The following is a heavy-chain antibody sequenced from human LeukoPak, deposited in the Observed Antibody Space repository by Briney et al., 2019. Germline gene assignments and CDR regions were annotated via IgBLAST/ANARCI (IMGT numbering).Heavy chain of an antibody. CDR3: ARLAYWSNYYYYGIDV. Sequence: ASVKVSCKASGYTFTSYGISWVRQAPGQGLEWMGWISAYNGNTNYAQTLQGRVTMTTDTSTSTAYMEPRSVRSDDTAVYYCARLAYWSNYYYYGIDVWGQGTTVTVSS. D-gene: IGHD2-8*02. CDR1: GYTFTSYG. J-gene: IGHJ6*02. V-gene: IGHV1-18*01. CDR2: ISAYNGNT.